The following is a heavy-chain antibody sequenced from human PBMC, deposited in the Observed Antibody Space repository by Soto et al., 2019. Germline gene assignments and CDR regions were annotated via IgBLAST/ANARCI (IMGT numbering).Heavy chain of an antibody. V-gene: IGHV3-21*01. D-gene: IGHD5-12*01. CDR3: TRKLGSACYDC. CDR2: ITYDSAYI. CDR1: GFTFNAYT. J-gene: IGHJ1*01. Sequence: EVQLVESGGGLVKPGESLRLSCVVSGFTFNAYTMNWVRQAPGQGLEWVSSITYDSAYIYYADSVKGRFTISRDNAKNSLYRKRNSRRPEDRAFYYCTRKLGSACYDCWGQGVLVPVSS.